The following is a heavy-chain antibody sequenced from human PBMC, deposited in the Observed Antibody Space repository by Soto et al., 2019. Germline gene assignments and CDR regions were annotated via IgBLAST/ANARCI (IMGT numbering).Heavy chain of an antibody. Sequence: GESLKLSCKGSGYSFTSYWIGWVRQMPGKGLEWVGIIYPGDSDTRYSPSFQGQVTISADKSISTAYLQWSSLKASDTAMYYCARHKGLAPYYYYGMDVWGQGTTVTVSS. CDR2: IYPGDSDT. J-gene: IGHJ6*02. CDR1: GYSFTSYW. V-gene: IGHV5-51*01. CDR3: ARHKGLAPYYYYGMDV.